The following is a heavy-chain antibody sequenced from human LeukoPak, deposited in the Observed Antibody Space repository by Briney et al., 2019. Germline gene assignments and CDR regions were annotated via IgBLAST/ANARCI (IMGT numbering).Heavy chain of an antibody. V-gene: IGHV6-1*01. J-gene: IGHJ4*02. D-gene: IGHD3-10*01. Sequence: SQTLSLTCAISGDRVSTNSGAWNWTRQSPSRGLEWLGRTYYRSRWHFDYTASVNSRISINPDTSKNEFSLELKSVTADDTAVYYCARFEGGDPDYWGQGTLVSVCS. CDR1: GDRVSTNSGA. CDR3: ARFEGGDPDY. CDR2: TYYRSRWHF.